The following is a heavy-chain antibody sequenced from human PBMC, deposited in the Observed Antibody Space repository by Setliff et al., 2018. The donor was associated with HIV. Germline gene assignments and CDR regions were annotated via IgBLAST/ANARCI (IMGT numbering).Heavy chain of an antibody. CDR3: ASDY. Sequence: GGSLRLSCAASGFTFSSYTMNWVRQAPGSGLEWVSSISNSSSFIFYTDSVKGRFTISRDNAKNSLYLQMNSLRDEDTAVYYCASDYWGQGTLVTVSS. CDR2: ISNSSSFI. J-gene: IGHJ4*02. CDR1: GFTFSSYT. V-gene: IGHV3-21*01.